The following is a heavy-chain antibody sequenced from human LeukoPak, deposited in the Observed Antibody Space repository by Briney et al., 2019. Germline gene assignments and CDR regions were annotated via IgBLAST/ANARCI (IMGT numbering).Heavy chain of an antibody. J-gene: IGHJ4*02. CDR1: GFTSSSYW. V-gene: IGHV3-21*01. Sequence: GGSLRLSCAASGFTSSSYWMSWVRQAPGKGLEWVSSIDTASNTFYADSVKGRFTVSRDNAKNSLDLQMHSLRAEDTAVYYCARTVCSGGSCPHDSWGQGTLVTVSS. CDR3: ARTVCSGGSCPHDS. D-gene: IGHD2-15*01. CDR2: IDTASNT.